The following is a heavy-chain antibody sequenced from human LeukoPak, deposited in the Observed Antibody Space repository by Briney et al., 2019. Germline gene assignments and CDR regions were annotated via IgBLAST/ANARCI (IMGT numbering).Heavy chain of an antibody. Sequence: ASVKVSCKASGYTFTSYAMHWVRQAPGQRLEWMGWINAGNGNTKYSQKFQGRVTITRDTSASTAYMELSSLRSEDTAVHYCGRLVVPYAMDVWGQGTTVTVSS. D-gene: IGHD2-2*01. CDR1: GYTFTSYA. V-gene: IGHV1-3*01. CDR2: INAGNGNT. J-gene: IGHJ6*02. CDR3: GRLVVPYAMDV.